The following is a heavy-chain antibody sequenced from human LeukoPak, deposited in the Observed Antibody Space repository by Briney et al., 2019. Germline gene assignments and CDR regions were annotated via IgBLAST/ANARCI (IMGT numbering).Heavy chain of an antibody. Sequence: ASVKVSCKASGYIFTGYYMHWVRQAPGQGLEWMGRINPNSGGTNYAQKFQGRVTMTRDTSISTAYMELSRLRSDDTAVYYCWSAGGSSGYYFDYWGQGTLVTVSS. CDR2: INPNSGGT. CDR1: GYIFTGYY. V-gene: IGHV1-2*06. J-gene: IGHJ4*02. D-gene: IGHD3-22*01. CDR3: WSAGGSSGYYFDY.